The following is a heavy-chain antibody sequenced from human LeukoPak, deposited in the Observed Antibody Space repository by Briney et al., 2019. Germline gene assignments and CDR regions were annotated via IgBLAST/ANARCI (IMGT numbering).Heavy chain of an antibody. CDR3: ARWVARIAAAGLSSDRYYYMDV. V-gene: IGHV1-46*01. D-gene: IGHD6-13*01. J-gene: IGHJ6*03. CDR1: GYTFTSYY. CDR2: INPSGGST. Sequence: ALVKVSCKASGYTFTSYYMHWVRQAPGQGLEWMGIINPSGGSTSYAQKFQGRVTMTRDMSTSTVYMELSSLRSEDTAVYYCARWVARIAAAGLSSDRYYYMDVWGKGTTVTVSS.